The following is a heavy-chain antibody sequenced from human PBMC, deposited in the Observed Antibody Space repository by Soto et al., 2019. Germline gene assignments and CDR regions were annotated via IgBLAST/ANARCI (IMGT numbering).Heavy chain of an antibody. CDR2: IIPIFGTV. V-gene: IGHV1-69*12. J-gene: IGHJ2*01. D-gene: IGHD5-12*01. Sequence: QVQLVQSGAEVKKPGSSVKVSCKASGGTFSNDPISWVRQAPGQGLEWMGGIIPIFGTVNYAQKFQGRVTITADESTSTAYMELSSLRSEDTAVYYCARGNHRWLQWWYFDLWGRGTLVTVSS. CDR3: ARGNHRWLQWWYFDL. CDR1: GGTFSNDP.